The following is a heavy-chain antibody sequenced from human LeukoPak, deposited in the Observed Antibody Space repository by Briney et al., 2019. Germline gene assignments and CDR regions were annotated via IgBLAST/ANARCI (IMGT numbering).Heavy chain of an antibody. V-gene: IGHV3-30*18. CDR1: GFTFSSYG. CDR3: AKKLTTGPGPDAFDI. J-gene: IGHJ3*02. D-gene: IGHD1-1*01. Sequence: GGSLRLSCAASGFTFSSYGMHWVRQAPGKGLEWVAVISYDGSNKYYADSVKGRFTISRDNSKNTLYLQTNSLRTEDTAVYYCAKKLTTGPGPDAFDIWGQGTMVTVSS. CDR2: ISYDGSNK.